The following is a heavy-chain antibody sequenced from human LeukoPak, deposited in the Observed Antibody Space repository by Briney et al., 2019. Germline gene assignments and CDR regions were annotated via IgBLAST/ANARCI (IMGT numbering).Heavy chain of an antibody. J-gene: IGHJ6*02. D-gene: IGHD3-10*01. Sequence: ASVKVSCKASGYTFTSYGISWVRQAPGQGLEWMGWISAYNGNTNYAQKLQGRVTMTTDTSTSTAYMELRSLRSDDTAVYYCARKAEMVRGVTGYYYYYYGMDVWGQGTTVTVSS. CDR3: ARKAEMVRGVTGYYYYYYGMDV. CDR2: ISAYNGNT. V-gene: IGHV1-18*01. CDR1: GYTFTSYG.